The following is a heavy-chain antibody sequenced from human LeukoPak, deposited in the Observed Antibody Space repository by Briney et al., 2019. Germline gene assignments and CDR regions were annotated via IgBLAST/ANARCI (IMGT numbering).Heavy chain of an antibody. CDR3: AKDVAYTFDY. CDR1: GFTFRSYG. Sequence: GSLRLSCAASGFTFRSYGMNWVRQAPGKGLEWVSSISSSSSYIYYADSVKGRFTISRENSKNTLYLQMNSLRTEDTAVYYCAKDVAYTFDYWGQGTLVTVSS. CDR2: ISSSSSYI. D-gene: IGHD3-16*01. J-gene: IGHJ4*02. V-gene: IGHV3-21*01.